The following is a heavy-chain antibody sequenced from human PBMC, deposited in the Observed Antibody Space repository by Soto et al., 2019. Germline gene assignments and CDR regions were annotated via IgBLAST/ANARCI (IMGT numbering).Heavy chain of an antibody. CDR3: ARHSNEYRKSLDY. CDR2: IYYSGSS. CDR1: GGPISGYY. D-gene: IGHD1-1*01. J-gene: IGHJ4*02. V-gene: IGHV4-59*08. Sequence: SETLSLTCTVSGGPISGYYWSWIRQPPGKGLEWIAYIYYSGSSNSNPSLKSRVTISVDTSKNQFSLKLSSVTAADTAVYYCARHSNEYRKSLDYWGQGTLVTVSS.